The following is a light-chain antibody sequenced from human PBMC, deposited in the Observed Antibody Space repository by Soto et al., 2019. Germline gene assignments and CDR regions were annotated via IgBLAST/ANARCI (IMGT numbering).Light chain of an antibody. CDR3: QQYNNWPWA. CDR1: QSVSSN. Sequence: EIVMTQSPATLSVSPGERATLSCRASQSVSSNLAWYQQKPGQAPRLLIYGASTRATGIPARFSGSGSGTEFTLTISSLQSEDFAVSYFQQYNNWPWALGQWTKVDTK. J-gene: IGKJ1*01. CDR2: GAS. V-gene: IGKV3-15*01.